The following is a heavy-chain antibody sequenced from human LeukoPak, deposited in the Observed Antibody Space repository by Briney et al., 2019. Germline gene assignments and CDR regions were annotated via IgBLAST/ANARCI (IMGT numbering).Heavy chain of an antibody. V-gene: IGHV1-2*02. J-gene: IGHJ6*03. CDR1: GYTFTDYY. Sequence: ASVKVSCKASGYTFTDYYMHWVRQAPGQGLEWMGWINPNSGGTNYAQKFQGRVTMTRDTSISTAYMELSRLRSDDTAVYYCAKAAAGSQHSYYYYYYLDVWGTGTTVTISS. CDR2: INPNSGGT. D-gene: IGHD6-13*01. CDR3: AKAAAGSQHSYYYYYYLDV.